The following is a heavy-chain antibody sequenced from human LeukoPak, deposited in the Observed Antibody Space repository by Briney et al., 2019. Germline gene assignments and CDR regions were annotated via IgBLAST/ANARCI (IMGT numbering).Heavy chain of an antibody. V-gene: IGHV1-58*01. J-gene: IGHJ1*01. CDR3: AAGGSSSWYLMEH. CDR1: GFTFTSSA. CDR2: IVVGSGNT. D-gene: IGHD6-13*01. Sequence: GTSVKVSCKASGFTFTSSAVQWVRQARGQRLEWIGWIVVGSGNTNYAQKFQERVTIARDMSTSTAYMELSSLRSEDTAVYACAAGGSSSWYLMEHWGQGTLVTVSS.